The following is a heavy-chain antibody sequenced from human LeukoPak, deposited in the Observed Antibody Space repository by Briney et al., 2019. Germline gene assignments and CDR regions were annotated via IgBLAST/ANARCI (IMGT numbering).Heavy chain of an antibody. D-gene: IGHD2-2*01. V-gene: IGHV1-2*06. Sequence: ASVKVSCKASGYTFTGYHTHWVRQAPGQGLEWMGRINPNSGDTNYAQKFQGRVAMTRDTSISTAFMELTRLRSNDTAVYYCARDYCSSTSCLFDYWGQGTLVTVSS. CDR1: GYTFTGYH. J-gene: IGHJ4*02. CDR3: ARDYCSSTSCLFDY. CDR2: INPNSGDT.